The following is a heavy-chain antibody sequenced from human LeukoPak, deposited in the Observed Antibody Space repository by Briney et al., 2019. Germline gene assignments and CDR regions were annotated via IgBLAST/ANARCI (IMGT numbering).Heavy chain of an antibody. CDR3: ARDSSSWFDY. Sequence: SQTLSLTCTVSVGSPSSYYSGCIRQPAGRGLEWIGRIYTSGSTNYNPSLKSRVTMSVDTSKNQFSLKLSSVTAADTAVYYCARDSSSWFDYWGQGTLVTVSS. CDR2: IYTSGST. D-gene: IGHD6-13*01. J-gene: IGHJ4*02. V-gene: IGHV4-4*07. CDR1: VGSPSSYY.